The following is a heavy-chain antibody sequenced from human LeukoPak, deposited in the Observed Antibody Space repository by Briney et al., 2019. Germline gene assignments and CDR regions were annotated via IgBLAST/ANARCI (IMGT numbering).Heavy chain of an antibody. J-gene: IGHJ5*02. CDR3: AKSPSGFTYGRNWLDP. CDR2: IYPGDSDT. V-gene: IGHV5-51*01. D-gene: IGHD3-22*01. CDR1: GYSFSSYW. Sequence: GESLKISCKGSGYSFSSYWIAWVRQMPGKGLEWMGIIYPGDSDTRYSPSFEGQVTISADKSISTAYLQWRSLKASDTAMYYCAKSPSGFTYGRNWLDPWGQETLVTVSS.